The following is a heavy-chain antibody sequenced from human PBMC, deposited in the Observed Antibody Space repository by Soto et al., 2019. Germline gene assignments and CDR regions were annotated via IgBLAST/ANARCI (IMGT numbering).Heavy chain of an antibody. CDR1: GGSFTSNNW. CDR2: IYRTGST. Sequence: SETLSLTCAVSGGSFTSNNWWTWVRQPPGQGLEWIGEIYRTGSTNYNPSLKSRVTISLDKSEDQFSLKVTSLTAADTAVYYCASRDPGTSVDYWGQGTLVTVSS. J-gene: IGHJ4*02. D-gene: IGHD1-7*01. CDR3: ASRDPGTSVDY. V-gene: IGHV4-4*02.